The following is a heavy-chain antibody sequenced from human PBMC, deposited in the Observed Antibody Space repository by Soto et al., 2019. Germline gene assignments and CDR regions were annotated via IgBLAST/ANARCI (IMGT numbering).Heavy chain of an antibody. D-gene: IGHD1-26*01. J-gene: IGHJ4*02. Sequence: QVQLVQSGAEVKKPGSSVKVSCKASGGTFSSYTISWVRQAPGQGLEWMGRIIPILGIANYAQKFQGRVTITADKSTSTAYMELSSLRSDDTAVYYCARMAGSYSPLDYWGQGTLVTVSS. CDR3: ARMAGSYSPLDY. CDR1: GGTFSSYT. V-gene: IGHV1-69*02. CDR2: IIPILGIA.